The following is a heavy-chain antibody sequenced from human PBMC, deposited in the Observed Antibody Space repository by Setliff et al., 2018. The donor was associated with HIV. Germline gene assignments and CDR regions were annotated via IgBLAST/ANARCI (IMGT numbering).Heavy chain of an antibody. J-gene: IGHJ4*02. V-gene: IGHV4-34*01. CDR2: INHSGST. Sequence: SETLSLTCAVYGGSLSGYHWSWIRQSPEKGLEWIGEINHSGSTNYNPSLKSRVTLSVDTSKNQFSLKLSSVTAADAAVYYCARGGGYDRSGYYPFDYWGQGTPVTVSS. D-gene: IGHD3-22*01. CDR1: GGSLSGYH. CDR3: ARGGGYDRSGYYPFDY.